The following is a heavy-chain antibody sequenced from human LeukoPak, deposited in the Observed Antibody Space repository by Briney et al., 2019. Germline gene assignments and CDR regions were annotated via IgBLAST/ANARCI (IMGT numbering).Heavy chain of an antibody. Sequence: HPGGSLRLSCAASGFTFSSYAMSWVRQAPGKGLEWVSAISGSGGSTYYADSVEGRFTISRDNSKNTLYLQMNSLRAEDTAVYYCARNTYYDFWSGYDYWGQGTLVTVSS. CDR3: ARNTYYDFWSGYDY. CDR1: GFTFSSYA. J-gene: IGHJ4*02. CDR2: ISGSGGST. D-gene: IGHD3-3*01. V-gene: IGHV3-23*01.